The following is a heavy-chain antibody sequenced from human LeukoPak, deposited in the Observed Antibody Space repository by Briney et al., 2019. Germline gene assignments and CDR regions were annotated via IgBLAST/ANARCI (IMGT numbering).Heavy chain of an antibody. V-gene: IGHV3-30*04. CDR3: AKDLSGYYILDI. CDR2: ISYDGRNT. D-gene: IGHD3-9*01. Sequence: PGGAPRLSCAAPGFTFSSYAMHWGPPAPSKGVGGVAVISYDGRNTKYADSVKGRVIISRDESKNTLYLQMNSLRPEDTAVYYCAKDLSGYYILDIWGQGTMVAVSS. CDR1: GFTFSSYA. J-gene: IGHJ3*02.